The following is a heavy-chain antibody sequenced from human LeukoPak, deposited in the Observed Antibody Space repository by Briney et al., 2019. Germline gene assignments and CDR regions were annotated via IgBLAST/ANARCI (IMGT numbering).Heavy chain of an antibody. V-gene: IGHV4-61*02. CDR1: GGSISGGSYY. Sequence: PSETLSLTCTVSGGSISGGSYYWSWIRQPAGKGLEWIGRIYTSGSTNYNPSLKSRVTISVDTSKNQFSLKLSSVTAADTAVYYCARDGYYYDNWFDPWGQGTLVTVSS. CDR3: ARDGYYYDNWFDP. J-gene: IGHJ5*02. D-gene: IGHD3-22*01. CDR2: IYTSGST.